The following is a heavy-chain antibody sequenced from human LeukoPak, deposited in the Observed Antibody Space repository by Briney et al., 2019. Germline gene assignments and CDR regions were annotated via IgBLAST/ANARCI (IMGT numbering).Heavy chain of an antibody. CDR2: IYYSGST. CDR1: GGSISSGGYY. J-gene: IGHJ4*02. Sequence: SETLSLTCTVSGGSISSGGYYWSWIRQHPGKGLEWIGYIYYSGSTYYNPSLKSRATISVDTSKNQFSLKLSSVTAADTAVYYCARSSTVTTLDYWGQGTLVTVSS. V-gene: IGHV4-31*03. D-gene: IGHD4-17*01. CDR3: ARSSTVTTLDY.